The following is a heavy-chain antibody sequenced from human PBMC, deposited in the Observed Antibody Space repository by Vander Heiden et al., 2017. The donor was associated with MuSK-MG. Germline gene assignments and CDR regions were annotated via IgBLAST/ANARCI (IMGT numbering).Heavy chain of an antibody. Sequence: QVQLQQWGAGLLKPSETLSLTCAVYGGSFSGYYWSWIRQPPGKGLEWIGEINHSGSTNYNPSLKSRVTISVDTSKNQFSRKLSSVTAADTAVYYCARGGGGSGSYYIPHPFDYWGQGTLVTVSS. CDR1: GGSFSGYY. D-gene: IGHD3-10*01. V-gene: IGHV4-34*01. J-gene: IGHJ4*02. CDR3: ARGGGGSGSYYIPHPFDY. CDR2: INHSGST.